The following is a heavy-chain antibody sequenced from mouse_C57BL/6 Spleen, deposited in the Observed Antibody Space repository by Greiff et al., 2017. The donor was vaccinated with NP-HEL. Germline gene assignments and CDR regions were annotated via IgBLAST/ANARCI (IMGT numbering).Heavy chain of an antibody. CDR1: GYNFTSYW. CDR3: ARFLVTTGFAY. V-gene: IGHV1-55*01. J-gene: IGHJ3*01. Sequence: QVQLKQPGAELVKPGASVKMSCKASGYNFTSYWITWVKQRPGQGLEWIGDIYPGSGSTNYNEKFKSKATLTVDTSSSTAYMQLSSLTSEDSAVYYCARFLVTTGFAYWGQGTLVTVSA. CDR2: IYPGSGST. D-gene: IGHD2-2*01.